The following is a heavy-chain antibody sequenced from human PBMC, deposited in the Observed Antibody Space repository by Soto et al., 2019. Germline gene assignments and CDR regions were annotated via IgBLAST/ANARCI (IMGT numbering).Heavy chain of an antibody. V-gene: IGHV4-59*01. D-gene: IGHD6-13*01. CDR3: ARNLQQQQFDY. CDR2: IYYSGST. CDR1: VVSISSYY. J-gene: IGHJ4*02. Sequence: SETLSLTCTFSVVSISSYYWSCIRQPPGKGLEWIGYIYYSGSTNYNPSLKSRVTISVDTSKNQFSLKLSSVTAADTAVYYCARNLQQQQFDYGGQGNRVTV.